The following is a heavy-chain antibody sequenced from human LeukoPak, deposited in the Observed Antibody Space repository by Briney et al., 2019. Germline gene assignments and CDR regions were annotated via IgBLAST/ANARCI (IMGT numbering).Heavy chain of an antibody. CDR2: ISWEGHTT. J-gene: IGHJ4*02. CDR1: GFTFDDYS. D-gene: IGHD3-10*01. Sequence: PGGSLRLSCAASGFTFDDYSMHWVRQAPGKGLEWVALISWEGHTTYYADSVRVRFTISRDNSKNSLYLQMNSLRTEDTAFYYCTRDTDYGSATNYFDSWGQGTLVSVSS. V-gene: IGHV3-43*01. CDR3: TRDTDYGSATNYFDS.